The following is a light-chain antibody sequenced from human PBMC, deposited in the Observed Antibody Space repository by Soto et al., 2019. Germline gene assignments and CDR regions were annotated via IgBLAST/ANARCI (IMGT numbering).Light chain of an antibody. V-gene: IGKV3-15*01. CDR2: DAS. CDR3: QQYKKWPRT. J-gene: IGKJ1*01. Sequence: EIVMTQSPATLSLSPGERATLSCRASQSVSSNFAWYQQKPGQAPRLLIYDASTRATAIPARFSGRWSGKEFTLTISSLQSEDFAVYYCQQYKKWPRTFGHGTKVEIK. CDR1: QSVSSN.